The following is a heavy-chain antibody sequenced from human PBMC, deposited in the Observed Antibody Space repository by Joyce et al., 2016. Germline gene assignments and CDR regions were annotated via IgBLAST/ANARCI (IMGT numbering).Heavy chain of an antibody. CDR3: ARGDGYCSGGRCYDWFDP. V-gene: IGHV1-8*01. J-gene: IGHJ5*02. CDR2: MNPTSGNA. CDR1: GYTLTSYD. D-gene: IGHD2-15*01. Sequence: QVQLVQSGAEVKKPGASVKVSCKASGYTLTSYDINWVRQATGQGLEWMGSMNPTSGNAGYAQKFQGRVSMTRNTSISTAYMELSSLRSEDTAVYYCARGDGYCSGGRCYDWFDPWGQGTLVTVSS.